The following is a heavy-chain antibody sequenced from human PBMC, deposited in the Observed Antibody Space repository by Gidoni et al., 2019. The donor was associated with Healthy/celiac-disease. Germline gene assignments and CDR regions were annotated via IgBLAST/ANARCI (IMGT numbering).Heavy chain of an antibody. V-gene: IGHV4-34*01. D-gene: IGHD3-22*01. CDR2: INHSGST. Sequence: QVQLQQWGAGLLKPSETLSLTCAVYGGSFSGYYWRWIRQPPGKGLEWIGEINHSGSTNYNPSLKSRVTISVDTSKNQFSLKLSSVTAADTAVYYCARARSSGYYFPLGYWGQGTLVTVSS. CDR1: GGSFSGYY. CDR3: ARARSSGYYFPLGY. J-gene: IGHJ4*02.